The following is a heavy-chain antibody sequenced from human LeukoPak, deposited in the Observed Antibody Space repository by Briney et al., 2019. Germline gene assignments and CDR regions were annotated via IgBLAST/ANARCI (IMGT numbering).Heavy chain of an antibody. V-gene: IGHV4-34*01. Sequence: SETLSITCGVYGGSFSGYYWSWIRQPPGKGLEWIGEVTHSGRTNNNPSLKSRVIISVDTAKNQFSLKLSSVTAADTAVYYCARVVSEWLKLGLTSSTSYYFDYWGQGTLVTVSS. D-gene: IGHD3-3*01. CDR3: ARVVSEWLKLGLTSSTSYYFDY. J-gene: IGHJ4*02. CDR1: GGSFSGYY. CDR2: VTHSGRT.